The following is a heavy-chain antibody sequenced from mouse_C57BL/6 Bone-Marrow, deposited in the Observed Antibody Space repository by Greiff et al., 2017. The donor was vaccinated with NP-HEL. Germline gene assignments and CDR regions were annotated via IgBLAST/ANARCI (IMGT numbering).Heavy chain of an antibody. J-gene: IGHJ4*01. CDR2: INPNNGGT. V-gene: IGHV1-26*01. Sequence: EVQLQQSGPELVKPGASVKISCKASGYTFTDYYMNWVKQSHGKSLEWIGDINPNNGGTSYNQKFKGKATLTVDKSSSTAYMELRSLTSEDSAVYYCARLGVTHAMDYWGQGTSVTVSS. CDR3: ARLGVTHAMDY. CDR1: GYTFTDYY. D-gene: IGHD2-2*01.